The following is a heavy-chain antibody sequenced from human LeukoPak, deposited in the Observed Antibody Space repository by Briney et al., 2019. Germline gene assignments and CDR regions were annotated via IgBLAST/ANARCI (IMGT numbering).Heavy chain of an antibody. CDR3: AREISSWYRTEGRFDP. CDR1: GFTSSNYW. V-gene: IGHV3-7*01. Sequence: GGSLRLSCAASGFTSSNYWMSWVRQAPGKGLEWVANIKQDGSEKFYVDSVRGRFTISRDNAKNSLYLQMNSLRAEDTAMYYCAREISSWYRTEGRFDPWGQGTLVTVSS. J-gene: IGHJ5*02. CDR2: IKQDGSEK. D-gene: IGHD6-13*01.